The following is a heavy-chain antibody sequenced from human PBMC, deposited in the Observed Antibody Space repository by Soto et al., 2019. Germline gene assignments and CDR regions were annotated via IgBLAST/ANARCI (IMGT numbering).Heavy chain of an antibody. D-gene: IGHD3-3*01. Sequence: QVQLVQSGAEVKKPGASVKVSCKASGYTFTSYGISWVRQAPGQGLEWMGWISAYNGNTNYAQKFQGRVTMTTDTATSTAYMELRSLRSDDTAVYYCARDGEVFWSGYKYYYSMDVWGQGTTVTVSS. CDR3: ARDGEVFWSGYKYYYSMDV. CDR1: GYTFTSYG. V-gene: IGHV1-18*01. CDR2: ISAYNGNT. J-gene: IGHJ6*02.